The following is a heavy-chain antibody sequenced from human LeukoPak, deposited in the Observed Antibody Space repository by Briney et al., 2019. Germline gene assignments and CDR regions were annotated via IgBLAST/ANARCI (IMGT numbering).Heavy chain of an antibody. CDR2: IDHSGST. J-gene: IGHJ4*02. D-gene: IGHD3-22*01. Sequence: SETLSLTCTVSGYSISSGYYWGWIRQPPGKGLEWTGSIDHSGSTYYNPSLKSRITISVDTSKNQFSLKLSSVTAADTAVYYCANYYDSSGYYQLAQGFFDYWGQGTLVTVSS. CDR3: ANYYDSSGYYQLAQGFFDY. CDR1: GYSISSGYY. V-gene: IGHV4-38-2*02.